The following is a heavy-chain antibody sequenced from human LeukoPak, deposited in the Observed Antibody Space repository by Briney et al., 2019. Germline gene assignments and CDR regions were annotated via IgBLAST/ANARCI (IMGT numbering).Heavy chain of an antibody. CDR2: INNDGSAA. CDR1: GFTFSNYW. J-gene: IGHJ4*02. CDR3: ARVIYSGWEGELSY. V-gene: IGHV3-74*01. Sequence: PGGSLRLSCAASGFTFSNYWMHWVRQAPGKGLVWVSRINNDGSAATYADSVQGRFTISRDNAKNTLYLQMNSLRAEDTAVYYCARVIYSGWEGELSYWGQGTLVTVSS. D-gene: IGHD6-19*01.